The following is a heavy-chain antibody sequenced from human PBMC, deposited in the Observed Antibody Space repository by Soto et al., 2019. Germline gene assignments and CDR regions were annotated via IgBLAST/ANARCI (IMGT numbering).Heavy chain of an antibody. CDR3: ARGKAARPTNYYYYYYMDV. J-gene: IGHJ6*03. D-gene: IGHD6-6*01. Sequence: QVQLQQWGAGLLKPSETLSLTCAVYGGSFSGYYWSWIRRPPGKGLEWIGEINHSGSTNYNPSLKSRVTISVDTSKNQFSLKLSSVTAADTAVYYCARGKAARPTNYYYYYYMDVWGKGTTVTVSS. CDR2: INHSGST. CDR1: GGSFSGYY. V-gene: IGHV4-34*01.